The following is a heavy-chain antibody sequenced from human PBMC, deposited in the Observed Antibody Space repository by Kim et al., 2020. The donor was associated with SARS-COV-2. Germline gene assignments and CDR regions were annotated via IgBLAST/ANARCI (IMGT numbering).Heavy chain of an antibody. V-gene: IGHV4-34*01. J-gene: IGHJ5*02. CDR1: GGSFSGYY. Sequence: SETLSLTCAVYGGSFSGYYWSWIRQPPGKGLEWIGEINHSGSTNYNPSLKSRVTISVDTSKNQFSLKLSSVTAADTAVYYCARASYSSSWYGPHNWFDP. CDR2: INHSGST. CDR3: ARASYSSSWYGPHNWFDP. D-gene: IGHD6-13*01.